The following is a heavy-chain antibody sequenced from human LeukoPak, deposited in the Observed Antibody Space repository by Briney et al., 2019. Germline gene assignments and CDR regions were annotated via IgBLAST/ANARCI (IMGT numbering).Heavy chain of an antibody. D-gene: IGHD3-10*01. J-gene: IGHJ4*02. CDR3: VRDVGAVRGEVYFDY. CDR2: ITGSGPYM. V-gene: IGHV3-21*06. CDR1: GFTFSTFA. Sequence: GGSLRLSCAASGFTFSTFAMHWGRLSPGEGLEWVSSITGSGPYMLYADSVKHRFTISRDNTKNLLYLEMNSLRAEDTAMYFCVRDVGAVRGEVYFDYWGQGTLVTVSS.